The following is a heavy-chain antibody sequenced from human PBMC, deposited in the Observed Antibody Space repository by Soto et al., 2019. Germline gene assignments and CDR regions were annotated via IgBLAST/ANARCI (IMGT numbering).Heavy chain of an antibody. CDR2: ISSSSSTI. CDR1: GFTFSSYG. D-gene: IGHD6-19*01. Sequence: GGSLRLSCAASGFTFSSYGMNWVRQAPWKGLEWVSYISSSSSTIYYADSVKGRFTISRDSSKNTVSLEMTSLRAEDTAVYYCAKGGRQWLVTSDFNYWGQGALVTVSS. CDR3: AKGGRQWLVTSDFNY. V-gene: IGHV3-48*01. J-gene: IGHJ4*02.